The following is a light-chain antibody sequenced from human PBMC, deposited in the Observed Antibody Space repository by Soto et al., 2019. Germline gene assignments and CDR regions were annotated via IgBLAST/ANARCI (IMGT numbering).Light chain of an antibody. CDR3: GAWDTSLSAVI. Sequence: QSALTQPPSVSAAPGQQITISCSGSSSNIGNNFVSWYQQLPGAAPKLLIYDNSKRPSGIPDRFSGSKSGTSATLDITGLQTGDEADYYCGAWDTSLSAVIFGGGTKLTVL. J-gene: IGLJ2*01. CDR1: SSNIGNNF. CDR2: DNS. V-gene: IGLV1-51*01.